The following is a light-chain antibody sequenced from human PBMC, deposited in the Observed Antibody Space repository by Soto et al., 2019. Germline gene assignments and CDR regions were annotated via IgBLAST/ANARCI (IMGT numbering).Light chain of an antibody. CDR1: QSVSSN. V-gene: IGKV3-20*01. J-gene: IGKJ1*01. CDR2: GES. Sequence: IVMTQSPVTLSVSPGERATLSWRASQSVSSNLAWYQQKPGQAPRLLIYGESNRATGIPDRFSGSGSGTDFTLTISRLEPEDFAVYYCQQYGSSGTFGQGTKVDIK. CDR3: QQYGSSGT.